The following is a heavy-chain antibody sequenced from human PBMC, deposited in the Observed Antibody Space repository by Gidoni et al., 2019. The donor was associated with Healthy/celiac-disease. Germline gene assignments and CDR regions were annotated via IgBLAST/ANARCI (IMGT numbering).Heavy chain of an antibody. D-gene: IGHD3-3*01. CDR2: ISSSSSYI. CDR3: ARDLEPRFLEWLTNDAFDI. Sequence: EVQLVESGGGLVKPGGSLRPSCAASGLTFSSYSMNWVRQAPGKGLEWVSAISSSSSYIYYADSVKGRFTISRDNAKNSLYLQMNSLRAEDTAVYYCARDLEPRFLEWLTNDAFDIWGQGTMVTVSS. J-gene: IGHJ3*02. CDR1: GLTFSSYS. V-gene: IGHV3-21*01.